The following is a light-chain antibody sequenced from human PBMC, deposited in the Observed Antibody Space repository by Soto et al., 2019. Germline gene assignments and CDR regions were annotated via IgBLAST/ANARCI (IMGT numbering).Light chain of an antibody. V-gene: IGKV1-27*01. CDR1: QGVRSF. CDR3: QKYSSVPV. CDR2: AAS. Sequence: DIPMTQSPTSLSASVGDRVTITCRESQGVRSFVAWYQQKPGKAPKLLIYAASTLQSGVPSRFSGSGSGTDFTLTINSLQPEDVATYSCQKYSSVPVFGPGTKVEIK. J-gene: IGKJ3*01.